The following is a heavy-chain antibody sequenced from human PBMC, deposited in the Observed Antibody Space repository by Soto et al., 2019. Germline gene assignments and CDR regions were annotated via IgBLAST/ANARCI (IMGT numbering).Heavy chain of an antibody. Sequence: SETLSLTCTVSGGSISSSSYYWGWIRQPPGKGLEWIGSIYYSGSTYYNPSLKSRVTISVDTSKNQFSLKLSSVTAADTAVYYCARLGDSSPSEVGWFDPWGQGTLVTVSS. V-gene: IGHV4-39*01. D-gene: IGHD6-6*01. J-gene: IGHJ5*02. CDR2: IYYSGST. CDR3: ARLGDSSPSEVGWFDP. CDR1: GGSISSSSYY.